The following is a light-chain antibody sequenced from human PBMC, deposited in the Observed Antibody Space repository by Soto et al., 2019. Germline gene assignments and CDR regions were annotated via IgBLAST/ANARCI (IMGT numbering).Light chain of an antibody. Sequence: EIVMTQSPATLSVSPGERATLSCRASQSVSSSYLAWYQQRPGQAPSLLIFGASNRATGIPDRFSGSGSGTDFNFTIGRLEPEDFAMYYCQQYSDSPPTFGQGTKVDI. CDR1: QSVSSSY. CDR2: GAS. CDR3: QQYSDSPPT. J-gene: IGKJ1*01. V-gene: IGKV3-20*01.